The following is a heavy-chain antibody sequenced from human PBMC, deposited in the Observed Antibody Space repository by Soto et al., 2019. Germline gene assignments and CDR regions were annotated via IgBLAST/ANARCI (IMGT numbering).Heavy chain of an antibody. D-gene: IGHD2-2*01. CDR1: GFTFSSYG. V-gene: IGHV3-30*18. CDR3: AKDLGSIVVVPAASYYYYGMDV. CDR2: ISYDGSNK. J-gene: IGHJ6*02. Sequence: QVQLVESGGGVVQPGRSLRLSCAASGFTFSSYGMHWVRQAPGKGLEWVAVISYDGSNKYYADSVKGRFTISRDNSKNTLYLQMNSLRAEDTAVYYCAKDLGSIVVVPAASYYYYGMDVWGQGTTVTVSS.